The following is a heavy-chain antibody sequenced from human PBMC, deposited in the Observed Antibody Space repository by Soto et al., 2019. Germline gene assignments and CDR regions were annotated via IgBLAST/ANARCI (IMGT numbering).Heavy chain of an antibody. CDR3: AHVYGGYDNFDY. Sequence: QITLKESGPTLLKPTQTLTLTCTFSGFSLSTSGVGVGWIRQPPGKALEWLALIYWDDDKRYSPSLKSRLTITKDTSKNQVVLTITNMDPVDTATYYCAHVYGGYDNFDYWGQGTLVTVSS. V-gene: IGHV2-5*02. CDR2: IYWDDDK. J-gene: IGHJ4*02. CDR1: GFSLSTSGVG. D-gene: IGHD5-12*01.